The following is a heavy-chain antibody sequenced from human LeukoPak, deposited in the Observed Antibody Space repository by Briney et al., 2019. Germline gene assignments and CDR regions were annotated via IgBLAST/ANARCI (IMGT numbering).Heavy chain of an antibody. V-gene: IGHV4-59*12. Sequence: SETLSLTCTVSGGSISSCYWSWIRQPPGKGLEWIGYIYYSGTTNYNPSLKSRVTISVDTSKNQFSLKLSSVTAADTAVYYCARRSPSYSSSWYARYFDYWGQGTLVTVSS. J-gene: IGHJ4*02. CDR3: ARRSPSYSSSWYARYFDY. D-gene: IGHD6-13*01. CDR1: GGSISSCY. CDR2: IYYSGTT.